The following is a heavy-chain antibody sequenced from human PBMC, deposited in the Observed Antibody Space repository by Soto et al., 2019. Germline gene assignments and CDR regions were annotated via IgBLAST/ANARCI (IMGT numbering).Heavy chain of an antibody. Sequence: GASVKVSCKASGGTFSSYAISWVRQAPGQGLEWMGGIIPIFGTANYAQKFQGRVTITADKSTSTAYMELSSLRSEDTAVYYCARGSAGRAATTVVTPPHYYGMDVWGQGTTVTVSS. J-gene: IGHJ6*02. CDR2: IIPIFGTA. CDR3: ARGSAGRAATTVVTPPHYYGMDV. CDR1: GGTFSSYA. D-gene: IGHD4-17*01. V-gene: IGHV1-69*06.